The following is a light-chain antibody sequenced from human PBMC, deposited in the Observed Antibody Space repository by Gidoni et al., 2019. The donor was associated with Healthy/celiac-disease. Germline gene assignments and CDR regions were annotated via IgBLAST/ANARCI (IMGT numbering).Light chain of an antibody. J-gene: IGKJ2*01. V-gene: IGKV1-NL1*01. CDR2: AAS. CDR3: QQYYSTPPMYT. Sequence: DIQMTQSTSSLSASVGDRVTITCRASQGISNSLAWYQQKPGKAPKLLLYAASRLESGVPSRFSGSGSGTDYTLTISSLQPEDFATYYCQQYYSTPPMYTFGQXTKLEIK. CDR1: QGISNS.